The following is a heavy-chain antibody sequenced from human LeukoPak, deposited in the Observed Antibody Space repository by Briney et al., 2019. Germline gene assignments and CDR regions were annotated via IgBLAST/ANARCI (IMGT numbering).Heavy chain of an antibody. D-gene: IGHD5-18*01. J-gene: IGHJ3*02. CDR3: ATSSYSYGNDAFDI. CDR1: GFTFDNYA. Sequence: PGGSLRLSCAASGFTFDNYAMHWVRQAPGKGLEWISVIRGGGGVTYYADSVKGRFTISRDNSRNTLYIHMNSLRAEDTAVYYCATSSYSYGNDAFDIWGQGTMVTVSS. V-gene: IGHV3-23*01. CDR2: IRGGGGVT.